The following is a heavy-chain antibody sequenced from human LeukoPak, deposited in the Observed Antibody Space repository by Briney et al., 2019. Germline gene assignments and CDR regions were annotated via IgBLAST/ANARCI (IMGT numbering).Heavy chain of an antibody. CDR2: VSGSGGST. J-gene: IGHJ4*02. Sequence: GGSLRLSCAASGFTFDSYAMSWVRQAPGKGLEWVSGVSGSGGSTYYADSVKGRFTISRDNSKNTLYLQMNSLRAEDTAVYYCARLAVAGTGSEYWGQGTLVTVSS. CDR3: ARLAVAGTGSEY. V-gene: IGHV3-23*01. D-gene: IGHD6-19*01. CDR1: GFTFDSYA.